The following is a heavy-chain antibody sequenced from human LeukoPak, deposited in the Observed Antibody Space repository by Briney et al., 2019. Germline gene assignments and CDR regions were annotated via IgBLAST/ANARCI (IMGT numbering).Heavy chain of an antibody. J-gene: IGHJ4*02. CDR1: GGSISSSSYY. Sequence: SETLSLTCTVSGGSISSSSYYWGWIRQPPGKGLEWIGSIYYSGSTYYNPSLESRVTISVDTSKNQFSLKLSSVTAADTAVYYCARQVATACYFDYWGQGTLVTVSS. CDR3: ARQVATACYFDY. CDR2: IYYSGST. D-gene: IGHD5-12*01. V-gene: IGHV4-39*01.